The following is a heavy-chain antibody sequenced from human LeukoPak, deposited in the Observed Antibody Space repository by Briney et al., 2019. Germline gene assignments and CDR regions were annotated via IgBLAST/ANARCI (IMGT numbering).Heavy chain of an antibody. CDR2: IYSTGST. V-gene: IGHV4-4*07. CDR3: ARGIADPYSFDS. D-gene: IGHD6-13*01. J-gene: IGHJ4*02. Sequence: SETLSLTCTVSGGSINFYYWSWIRQPAGKGLEWIGRIYSTGSTNYSPSLKSRVTMSVDKSENQFSLNLSSVTAADTAVYYCARGIADPYSFDSWGQGTLVTVSS. CDR1: GGSINFYY.